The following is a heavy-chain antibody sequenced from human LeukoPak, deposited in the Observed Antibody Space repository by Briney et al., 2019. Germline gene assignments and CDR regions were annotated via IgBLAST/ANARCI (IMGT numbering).Heavy chain of an antibody. Sequence: PGGSLLLSCAASGFPFSSYGMHWVRPAPGKGLEWVAVIWYDGSNKYYADSVKGRFTISRDNSKNTLYLQMNSLRAEDTAVYYCARDLTWNYDLDYYYYGMDVWGQGTTVTVSS. CDR1: GFPFSSYG. CDR3: ARDLTWNYDLDYYYYGMDV. CDR2: IWYDGSNK. D-gene: IGHD1-7*01. V-gene: IGHV3-33*01. J-gene: IGHJ6*02.